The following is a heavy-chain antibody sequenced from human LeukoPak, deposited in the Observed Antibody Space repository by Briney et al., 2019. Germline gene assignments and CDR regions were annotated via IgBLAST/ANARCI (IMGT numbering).Heavy chain of an antibody. J-gene: IGHJ4*02. D-gene: IGHD5-18*01. V-gene: IGHV6-1*01. CDR2: TYYRSKWYN. CDR3: ARAREQLIDY. Sequence: SQTLSPTCAISGDSVSSNNAVWNWIRQSPSRGLEWLGRTYYRSKWYNDYAVSVKSRITINPDTSKNQFSLQLNSVTPEDTAVYYCARAREQLIDYWGQGTLVTVSS. CDR1: GDSVSSNNAV.